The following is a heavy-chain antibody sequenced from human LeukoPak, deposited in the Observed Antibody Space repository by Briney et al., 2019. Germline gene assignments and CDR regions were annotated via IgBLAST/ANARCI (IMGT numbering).Heavy chain of an antibody. CDR1: GGTFTSYG. CDR2: ISAYNGNT. D-gene: IGHD3-22*01. V-gene: IGHV1-18*01. Sequence: ASVKVSCKASGGTFTSYGISWVRQAPGQGLEWMGWISAYNGNTNYAQKLQGRVTMTTDTSTSTAYMELRSLRSDDTAVYYCARVRSYYDSSGYYSGYYYMDVWGKGTTVTISS. J-gene: IGHJ6*03. CDR3: ARVRSYYDSSGYYSGYYYMDV.